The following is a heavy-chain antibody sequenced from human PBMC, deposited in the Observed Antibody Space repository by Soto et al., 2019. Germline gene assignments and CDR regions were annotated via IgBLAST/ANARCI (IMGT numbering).Heavy chain of an antibody. D-gene: IGHD2-2*01. CDR3: ARGRGYCSSTSCYVVYYYYMDV. V-gene: IGHV4-34*01. J-gene: IGHJ6*03. CDR1: GGSFSGYY. Sequence: SETLSLTCAVYGGSFSGYYWSWIRQPPGKGLEWIGEINHSGSTNYNPSLKSRVTISVDTSKNQFSLKLSSVTAADTAVYYCARGRGYCSSTSCYVVYYYYMDVWGKGTTVTVSS. CDR2: INHSGST.